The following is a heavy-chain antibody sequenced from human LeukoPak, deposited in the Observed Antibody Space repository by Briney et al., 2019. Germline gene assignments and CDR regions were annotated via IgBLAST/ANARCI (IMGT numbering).Heavy chain of an antibody. CDR3: ARLGGYSYGSAADY. Sequence: PSETLSLTSTVTGGSIRIYYWSWIRPPPGNVLDRIVYIYYSGSTNYNPSLKSRVTISVDTSKNQFSLKLSSVTAADTALYYCARLGGYSYGSAADYWGQGTLVTVSS. V-gene: IGHV4-59*01. CDR2: IYYSGST. CDR1: GGSIRIYY. J-gene: IGHJ4*02. D-gene: IGHD5-18*01.